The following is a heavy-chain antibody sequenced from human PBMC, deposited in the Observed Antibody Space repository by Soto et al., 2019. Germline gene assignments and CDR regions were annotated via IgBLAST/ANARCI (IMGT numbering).Heavy chain of an antibody. CDR1: GGTFSSYA. CDR3: ARGAGLRYFDWLLPVDY. D-gene: IGHD3-9*01. Sequence: ASVKVSCKASGGTFSSYAISWVRQAPGQGLEWMGVIIPSGGSTSYAQKFQGRVTMTRDTSTSTAYMELSSLRSEDTAVYYCARGAGLRYFDWLLPVDYWGQGTLVTVSS. CDR2: IIPSGGST. V-gene: IGHV1-46*03. J-gene: IGHJ4*02.